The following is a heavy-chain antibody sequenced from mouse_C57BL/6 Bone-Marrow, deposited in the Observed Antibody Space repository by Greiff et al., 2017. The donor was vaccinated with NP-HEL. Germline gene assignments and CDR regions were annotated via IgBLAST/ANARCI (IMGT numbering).Heavy chain of an antibody. D-gene: IGHD2-3*01. V-gene: IGHV1-26*01. CDR3: ARWLLRLYWYFDV. CDR2: INPNNGGT. CDR1: GYTFTDYY. Sequence: EVQLQQSGPELVKPGASVKISCKASGYTFTDYYMNWVKQSHGKSLEWIGDINPNNGGTSYNQKFKGKATLTVDKSSSTAYMELRSLTSEDSAVYYCARWLLRLYWYFDVWGTGTTVTVSS. J-gene: IGHJ1*03.